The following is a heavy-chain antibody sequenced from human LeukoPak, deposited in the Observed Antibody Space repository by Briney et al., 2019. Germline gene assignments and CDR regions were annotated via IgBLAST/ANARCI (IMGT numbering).Heavy chain of an antibody. D-gene: IGHD2-2*01. CDR1: GFTFSSYG. J-gene: IGHJ5*02. CDR2: ISGSGAYT. V-gene: IGHV3-23*01. CDR3: AKEERNTSPNNFFDP. Sequence: GGSLRLSCAASGFTFSSYGMHWVRQAPGKGLEWVSAISGSGAYTYYADSVKGRFTISRDNSKNTLYLQMSSLRAEDTAVYYCAKEERNTSPNNFFDPWGQGTLVTVSS.